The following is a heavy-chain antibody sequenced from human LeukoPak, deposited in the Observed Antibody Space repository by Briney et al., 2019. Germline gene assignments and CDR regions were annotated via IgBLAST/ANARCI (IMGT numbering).Heavy chain of an antibody. V-gene: IGHV3-33*01. CDR2: IWYDGSNK. D-gene: IGHD1-26*01. Sequence: PGRSLRLSCAASGFVFNSYAMFWVRQAPGKGLEWVALIWYDGSNKYYADSVKGRFTISRDNSKNTLYLQMNSLRAEDTAVYYCARARGWEVNCYYYYMDVWGKGTTVTVSS. CDR3: ARARGWEVNCYYYYMDV. J-gene: IGHJ6*03. CDR1: GFVFNSYA.